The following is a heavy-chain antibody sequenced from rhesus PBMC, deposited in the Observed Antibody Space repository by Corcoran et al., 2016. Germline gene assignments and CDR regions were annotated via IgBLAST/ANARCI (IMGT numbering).Heavy chain of an antibody. J-gene: IGHJ4*01. CDR2: IYSNSERT. CDR1: GGTISSGYCY. D-gene: IGHD2-21*01. CDR3: ARDYCTGSGCYLDY. Sequence: QVQLQESGPGVVKPSETLSLTCAVSGGTISSGYCYWSWFRQPPGNGLECIGGIYSNSERTNYNPSLKSRFTISKDTSKNQFSLKLSSVTATDTAVYYCARDYCTGSGCYLDYWGQGVLVTVSS. V-gene: IGHV4S12*01.